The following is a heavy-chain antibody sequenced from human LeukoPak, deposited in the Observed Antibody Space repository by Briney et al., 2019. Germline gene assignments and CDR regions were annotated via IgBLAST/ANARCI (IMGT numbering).Heavy chain of an antibody. CDR3: AGEYDSSGYHFDY. CDR2: IIPIFGTA. CDR1: GGTFSSYA. Sequence: SVKVSFKASGGTFSSYAISWVRQAPGQGLEWMGGIIPIFGTANYAQKFQGRVTITADESTSTAYMELSSLRSEDTAVYYCAGEYDSSGYHFDYWGQGTLVTVSS. D-gene: IGHD3-22*01. J-gene: IGHJ4*02. V-gene: IGHV1-69*01.